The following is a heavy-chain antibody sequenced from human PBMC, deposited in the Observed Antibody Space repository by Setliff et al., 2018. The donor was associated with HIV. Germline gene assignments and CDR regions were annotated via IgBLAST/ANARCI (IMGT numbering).Heavy chain of an antibody. V-gene: IGHV3-7*03. CDR3: ARDHGGSSLV. D-gene: IGHD6-13*01. CDR1: GFTFSSNW. J-gene: IGHJ3*01. Sequence: GGSLRLSCAASGFTFSSNWMSWVRQAPGKGLEWVANIKQDGSDKYYVDSVKGRFIISRDNAKNSLFLQMNSLRIEDTAVYYCARDHGGSSLVWGQGTMVTVSS. CDR2: IKQDGSDK.